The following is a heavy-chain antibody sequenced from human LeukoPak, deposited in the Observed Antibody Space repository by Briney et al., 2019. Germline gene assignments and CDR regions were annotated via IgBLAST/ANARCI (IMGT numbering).Heavy chain of an antibody. Sequence: PSETLSLTRTVSGGSISSSSYYWGWVRQPPGKGLEWIGSIYYSGSTYYNPSLKSRVTISVDTSKNQFSLKLSSVTAADTAVYYCARQAALLLLMVIDYWGQGTLVTVSS. CDR3: ARQAALLLLMVIDY. V-gene: IGHV4-39*01. D-gene: IGHD2-8*01. CDR2: IYYSGST. CDR1: GGSISSSSYY. J-gene: IGHJ4*02.